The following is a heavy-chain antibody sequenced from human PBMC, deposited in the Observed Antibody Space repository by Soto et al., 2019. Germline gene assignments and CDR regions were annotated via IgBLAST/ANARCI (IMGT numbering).Heavy chain of an antibody. V-gene: IGHV4-34*01. D-gene: IGHD3-3*01. J-gene: IGHJ6*02. CDR1: GGSFSGYY. CDR2: INHSGST. Sequence: PSETLSLTCAVYGGSFSGYYWSWIRQPPGKGLEWIGEINHSGSTNYNPSLKSRVTISVDTSKNQFSLKLSSVTAADTAVYYCARGGFLFWSLVVKDGMDVWGQGTTVTVSS. CDR3: ARGGFLFWSLVVKDGMDV.